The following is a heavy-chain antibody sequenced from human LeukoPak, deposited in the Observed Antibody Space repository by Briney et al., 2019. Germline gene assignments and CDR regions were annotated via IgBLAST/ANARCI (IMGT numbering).Heavy chain of an antibody. Sequence: GGSLRLSCAASGFTFSSYAMSWVRQAPGKGLEWVSAISGSGGSTYYADSVKGRFTISRDNSKNTLYLQMNSLRAEDTAVYYCAKVGDFWSGYYMGGNFSDYWGQGTLVTVSS. V-gene: IGHV3-23*01. CDR2: ISGSGGST. D-gene: IGHD3-3*01. CDR1: GFTFSSYA. J-gene: IGHJ4*02. CDR3: AKVGDFWSGYYMGGNFSDY.